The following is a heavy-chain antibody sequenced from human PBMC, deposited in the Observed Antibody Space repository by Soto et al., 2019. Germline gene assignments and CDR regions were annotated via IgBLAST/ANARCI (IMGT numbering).Heavy chain of an antibody. CDR3: ARILAAPPHYYYYYMDA. V-gene: IGHV4-59*08. CDR1: GGSISSFY. CDR2: FYYTGRT. J-gene: IGHJ6*03. Sequence: QVQLEESGPGLVKSSETLSLTCTVSGGSISSFYWSWIQQPPGKAMECIGFFYYTGRTGYNASLKMRVSISGDMSKNQFYLRLSSVTADDTAVYYCARILAAPPHYYYYYMDAWGKGTTVTVSS. D-gene: IGHD6-6*01.